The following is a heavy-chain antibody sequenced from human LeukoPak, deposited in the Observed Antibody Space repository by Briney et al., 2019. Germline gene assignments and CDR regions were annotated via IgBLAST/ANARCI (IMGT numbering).Heavy chain of an antibody. D-gene: IGHD5-12*01. Sequence: SVKVSCKASGGTFSSYAISWVRQAPGQELEWMGGIIPIFGTANYAQKFQGRVTITADESTSTAYMELSSLRSEDTAMYYCARDSGGYSGYEADYWGQGTLVTVSS. CDR3: ARDSGGYSGYEADY. CDR2: IIPIFGTA. CDR1: GGTFSSYA. J-gene: IGHJ4*02. V-gene: IGHV1-69*01.